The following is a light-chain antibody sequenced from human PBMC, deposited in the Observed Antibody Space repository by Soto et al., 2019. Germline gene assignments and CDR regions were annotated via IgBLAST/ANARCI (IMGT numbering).Light chain of an antibody. J-gene: IGKJ5*01. CDR3: QQYNSWPPYT. CDR2: GAS. Sequence: ATVSVSPGERAPLSCRASQSVSSNLAWYQQKPGQAPRLLIYGASTRATGTPARFSGSGSGTEFTLTISSLQSEDFAVYYCQQYNSWPPYTFGQGTRLEIK. CDR1: QSVSSN. V-gene: IGKV3-15*01.